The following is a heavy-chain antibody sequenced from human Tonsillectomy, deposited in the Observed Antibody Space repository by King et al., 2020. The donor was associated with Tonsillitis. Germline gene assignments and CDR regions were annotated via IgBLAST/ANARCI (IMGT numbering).Heavy chain of an antibody. V-gene: IGHV5-51*01. J-gene: IGHJ3*01. CDR2: IYPGDSDS. CDR1: GYTFTSYW. CDR3: ARRTLAYCSGTSCHFDV. D-gene: IGHD2-2*01. Sequence: VQLVESGAVVKKPGESLKISCKGSGYTFTSYWIGWVRQMPGKGLDWMGIIYPGDSDSRYSPSFQGQVTISADKSVSTAYLQWSSLKASDTAMYYCARRTLAYCSGTSCHFDVWGQGTMVTVSS.